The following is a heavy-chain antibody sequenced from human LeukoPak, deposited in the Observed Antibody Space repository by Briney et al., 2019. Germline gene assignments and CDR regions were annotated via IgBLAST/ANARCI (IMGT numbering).Heavy chain of an antibody. CDR1: GFTFDDYG. V-gene: IGHV3-20*04. J-gene: IGHJ4*02. D-gene: IGHD3-22*01. Sequence: PGGSLRLSCAASGFTFDDYGMSWVRQAPGKGPEWVSGINWNGGSTGYADSVKGRFTISRDNAKNSLYLQMNSLRAGDTALYYCARERTYYYDSNPDYFDYWGQGTLVTVSS. CDR3: ARERTYYYDSNPDYFDY. CDR2: INWNGGST.